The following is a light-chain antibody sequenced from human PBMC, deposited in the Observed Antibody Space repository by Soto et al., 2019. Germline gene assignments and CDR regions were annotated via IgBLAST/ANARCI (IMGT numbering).Light chain of an antibody. CDR1: SSDVGGYNY. CDR2: DVS. Sequence: QSALTQPASVSGSPGQSITISCTGTSSDVGGYNYVSWYQQHPGKAPKLIIYDVSNRPSGVSNRFSGSKSGNTASLTISGLQAEDEADYYCCSYTNSNTLVFGGGTKLTVL. V-gene: IGLV2-14*03. CDR3: CSYTNSNTLV. J-gene: IGLJ2*01.